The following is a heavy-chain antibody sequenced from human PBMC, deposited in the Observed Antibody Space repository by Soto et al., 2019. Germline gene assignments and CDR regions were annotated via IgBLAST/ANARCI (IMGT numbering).Heavy chain of an antibody. D-gene: IGHD2-21*01. V-gene: IGHV3-21*06. CDR2: ISTGGASM. CDR3: ARDIASPGGDYFGS. CDR1: GFTFRNYN. Sequence: EVQLVASGGGLVKAGGSLRLFCTASGFTFRNYNMNWVRQAPGKGLEWVSSISTGGASMFYADSVKGRFTISRDNAQNSLFLQIDSPRAEDTAVYYCARDIASPGGDYFGSWGQGTLVTFSS. J-gene: IGHJ4*02.